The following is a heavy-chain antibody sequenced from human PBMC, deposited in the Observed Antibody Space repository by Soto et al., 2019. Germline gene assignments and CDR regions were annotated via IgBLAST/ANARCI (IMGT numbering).Heavy chain of an antibody. CDR3: ARRLEVAFQNYYGLDV. Sequence: PSETLSLTCIVSGDSVTSGGNCWSWLRHRPGKGLDWIGYTYFSKSTYYNPSLKSRVTISVDASKNQFSLKLDSVTAADTAVYSCARRLEVAFQNYYGLDVWGQGTTVTVSS. CDR2: TYFSKST. CDR1: GDSVTSGGNC. D-gene: IGHD2-15*01. V-gene: IGHV4-31*03. J-gene: IGHJ6*02.